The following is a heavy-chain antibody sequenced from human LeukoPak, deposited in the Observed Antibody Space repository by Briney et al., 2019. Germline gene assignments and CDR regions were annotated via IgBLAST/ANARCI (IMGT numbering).Heavy chain of an antibody. CDR2: IYSSGNT. CDR1: GGSIGSYY. Sequence: SGTLSLTCNVSGGSIGSYYWSWIRQPVGKGLDWIGRIYSSGNTNYNPSLKSRVTMSVDTSKNQLSLNLSSVTAADTAVYYCAREYSSGRYFDYWGQGTLVTVSS. J-gene: IGHJ4*02. V-gene: IGHV4-4*07. D-gene: IGHD6-19*01. CDR3: AREYSSGRYFDY.